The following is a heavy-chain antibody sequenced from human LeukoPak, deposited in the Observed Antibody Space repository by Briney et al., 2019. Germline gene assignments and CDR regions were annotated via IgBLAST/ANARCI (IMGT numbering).Heavy chain of an antibody. J-gene: IGHJ4*02. D-gene: IGHD2-15*01. CDR2: IYHSEST. CDR1: DYSIGSDYY. V-gene: IGHV4-38-2*02. CDR3: ARDPGDTVNY. Sequence: SETLSLTCTVSDYSIGSDYYWGWIRQPPGKGLEWIGSIYHSESTYYNPSLKNRVTISIDTSKNQFSLKLSSVTAADTAVYYCARDPGDTVNYWGQGTLVTVSS.